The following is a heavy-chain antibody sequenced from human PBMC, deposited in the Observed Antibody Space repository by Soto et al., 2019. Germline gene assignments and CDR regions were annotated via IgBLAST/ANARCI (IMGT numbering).Heavy chain of an antibody. Sequence: QVQLVQSGAEVKKPGSSVKVSCKASGGTFSSYAISWVRQAPGQGLEWMGGIIPIFGTANYAQKFQGRVTITADESTSTAYMELSSLRSEDTAVYYCARSRDGYNKSLDAFDIWGQGTMVTVSS. CDR1: GGTFSSYA. D-gene: IGHD5-12*01. J-gene: IGHJ3*02. V-gene: IGHV1-69*12. CDR3: ARSRDGYNKSLDAFDI. CDR2: IIPIFGTA.